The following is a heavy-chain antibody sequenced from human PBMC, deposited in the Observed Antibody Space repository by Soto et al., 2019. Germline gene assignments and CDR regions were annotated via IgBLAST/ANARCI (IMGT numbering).Heavy chain of an antibody. CDR2: INHSGST. J-gene: IGHJ6*02. D-gene: IGHD3-9*01. V-gene: IGHV4-34*01. CDR3: ARGRHILTGYYRDLNYGMDV. CDR1: GGSFSGYY. Sequence: SETLSLTCAVYGGSFSGYYWSWIRQPPGKGLDWIGEINHSGSTNYNPFLKSRVTISVDTSKNQFSLKLSSVTAADTAVYYCARGRHILTGYYRDLNYGMDVWGQGTTVTVSS.